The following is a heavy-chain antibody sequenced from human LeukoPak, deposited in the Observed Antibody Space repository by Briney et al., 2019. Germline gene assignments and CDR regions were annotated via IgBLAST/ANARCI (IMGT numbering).Heavy chain of an antibody. CDR3: ATDPFRGSSGYYSPSSP. Sequence: GASVKVSCKASGYTFTGYYMHWVRQAPGQGLEWMGWINPNSGGTNYAQKFQGRVTMTRDTSISTAYMELSSLRSEDTAVYYCATDPFRGSSGYYSPSSPWGQGTLVTVSS. J-gene: IGHJ5*02. D-gene: IGHD3-22*01. CDR2: INPNSGGT. V-gene: IGHV1-2*02. CDR1: GYTFTGYY.